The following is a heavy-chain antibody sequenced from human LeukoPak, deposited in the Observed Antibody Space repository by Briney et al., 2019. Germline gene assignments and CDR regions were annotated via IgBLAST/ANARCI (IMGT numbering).Heavy chain of an antibody. CDR3: AAFDY. J-gene: IGHJ4*02. CDR1: GFTFSDYS. V-gene: IGHV3-30*03. CDR2: ISHDERTI. Sequence: PGGSLRLSCAASGFTFSDYSMHWVRQAPGEGLDWVAVISHDERTIYYADSVKGRFTISRDNPKNTLYLQMNSLRAEDTAVYYCAAFDYWGQGTLVTVPS.